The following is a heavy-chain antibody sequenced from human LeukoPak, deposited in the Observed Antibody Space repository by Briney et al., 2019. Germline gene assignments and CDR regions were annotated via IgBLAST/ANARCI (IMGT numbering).Heavy chain of an antibody. CDR3: AKSDGVDTTMVAY. CDR2: ISGSGGST. Sequence: GGSLRLSCAASGFTFSSYAVSWVRQAPGKGLEWVSAISGSGGSTQIADSVKGRFTISRDNSKNTLYLQMNSLRAEDTAVYYCAKSDGVDTTMVAYWGQGTLVTVSS. CDR1: GFTFSSYA. D-gene: IGHD5-18*01. V-gene: IGHV3-23*01. J-gene: IGHJ4*02.